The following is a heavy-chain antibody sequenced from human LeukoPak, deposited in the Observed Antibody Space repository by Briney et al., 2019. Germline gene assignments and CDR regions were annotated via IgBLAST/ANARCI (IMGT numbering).Heavy chain of an antibody. D-gene: IGHD2-2*01. J-gene: IGHJ4*02. V-gene: IGHV4-34*01. CDR2: INHSGST. CDR3: ARGYCSSTSCPFDY. Sequence: SETLSLTCAVYGGSFSGYYWSWIRQPPGKGLEWIGEINHSGSTNYNPSLKSRVTISIDTSKNQFSLKLSSVTAADTAVYYCARGYCSSTSCPFDYWGQGTLVTVSS. CDR1: GGSFSGYY.